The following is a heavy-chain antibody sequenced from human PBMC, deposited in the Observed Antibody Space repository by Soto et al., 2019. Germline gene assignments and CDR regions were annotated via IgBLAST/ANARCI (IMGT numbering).Heavy chain of an antibody. CDR2: ITWNSNVI. Sequence: EVLLVESGGGLVQPGRSLRLSCAASGFTFDDFAMHWVRRVPGKGLEWVSSITWNSNVIGYADSVKGRFTISRDNAKNSLYLQMNSLRPEDTAFYYCTRGGPDAFCGGGRCYFDYWGQGTLVTVSS. CDR1: GFTFDDFA. D-gene: IGHD2-15*01. CDR3: TRGGPDAFCGGGRCYFDY. V-gene: IGHV3-9*01. J-gene: IGHJ4*02.